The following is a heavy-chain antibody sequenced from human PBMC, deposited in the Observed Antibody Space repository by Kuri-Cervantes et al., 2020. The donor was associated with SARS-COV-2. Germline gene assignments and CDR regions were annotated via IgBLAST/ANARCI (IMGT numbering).Heavy chain of an antibody. J-gene: IGHJ4*02. CDR3: ARQQGDYVWGSYRPDGDFDY. D-gene: IGHD3-16*02. Sequence: LSLTCAASGFTFSSYSMNWVRQAPGKGLEWVSSISSSSSYIYYADSVKGRFTISRDNAKNSLYLQMNSLRAEDTAVYYCARQQGDYVWGSYRPDGDFDYWGQGTLVTVSS. CDR1: GFTFSSYS. CDR2: ISSSSSYI. V-gene: IGHV3-21*01.